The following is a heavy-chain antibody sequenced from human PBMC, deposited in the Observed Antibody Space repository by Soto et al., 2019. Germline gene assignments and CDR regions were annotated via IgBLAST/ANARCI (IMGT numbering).Heavy chain of an antibody. V-gene: IGHV4-59*01. CDR3: ARGTSPYWYFDL. CDR1: GGSMSTYY. J-gene: IGHJ2*01. Sequence: QVQLQESGPGLVKPSETLSLTCTVSGGSMSTYYWSWIRQPPGKGLEWIGFVSYTGSTEYSPSLRSRVTMSVDTSKNKFSLKLSSVTAADTAVYYCARGTSPYWYFDLWGRGTLVTVSS. CDR2: VSYTGST.